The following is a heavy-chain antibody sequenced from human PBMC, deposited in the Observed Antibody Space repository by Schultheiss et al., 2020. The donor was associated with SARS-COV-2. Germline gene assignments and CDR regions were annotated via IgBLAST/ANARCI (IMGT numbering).Heavy chain of an antibody. J-gene: IGHJ4*02. V-gene: IGHV4-30-4*01. D-gene: IGHD5-12*01. Sequence: SETLSLTCTVSGGSISSGDYYWSWIRQPPGKGLEWIGYIYYSGRTYYNPSLKSRVTISVDKSKNQFSLKLSSVTAADTAVYYCARARPSVVATLPDYWGQGTLVTVSS. CDR3: ARARPSVVATLPDY. CDR1: GGSISSGDYY. CDR2: IYYSGRT.